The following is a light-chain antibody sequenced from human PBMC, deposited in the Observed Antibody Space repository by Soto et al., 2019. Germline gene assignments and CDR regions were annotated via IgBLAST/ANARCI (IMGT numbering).Light chain of an antibody. J-gene: IGLJ2*01. Sequence: QAVVTQPPSLSGAPRKRVTISCTGGSSNIGAGYDVHWYQQLPGTSTKVLIYGNSTRPSGVPDRFSGSKSATSASLAITGLQADDEADYYCQSYDNSLSGWVFGGGTKLTVL. CDR3: QSYDNSLSGWV. V-gene: IGLV1-40*01. CDR1: SSNIGAGYD. CDR2: GNS.